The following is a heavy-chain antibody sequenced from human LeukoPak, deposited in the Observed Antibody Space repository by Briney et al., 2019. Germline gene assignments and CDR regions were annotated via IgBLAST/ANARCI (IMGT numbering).Heavy chain of an antibody. V-gene: IGHV3-21*01. D-gene: IGHD3-10*01. Sequence: PGGSLRLPCAASGFTFSSYSMNWVRQAPGKGLEWVSSISSSSSYIYYADSVKGRFTISRDNAKNSLYLQMNSLRAEDTAVYYCARVGTPYYYCYMDVWGKGTTVTVSS. CDR1: GFTFSSYS. CDR3: ARVGTPYYYCYMDV. CDR2: ISSSSSYI. J-gene: IGHJ6*03.